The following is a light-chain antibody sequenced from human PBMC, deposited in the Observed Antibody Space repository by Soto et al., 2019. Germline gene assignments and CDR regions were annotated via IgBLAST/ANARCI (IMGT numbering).Light chain of an antibody. Sequence: EILLTQSPVTLSVSPGARATLSCRASQSLTSNLAWYQQRPGQAPRLLIYDTSTRATDVPARFSGSGSGTEFTLTIASLQSEDFATYYCQQSYSTPSFGQGTQLESK. CDR1: QSLTSN. J-gene: IGKJ2*01. CDR3: QQSYSTPS. CDR2: DTS. V-gene: IGKV3-15*01.